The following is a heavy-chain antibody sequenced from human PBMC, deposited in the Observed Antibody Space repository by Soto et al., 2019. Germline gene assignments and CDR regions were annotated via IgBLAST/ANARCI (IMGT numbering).Heavy chain of an antibody. Sequence: QVQLVESGGGVVQPGRSLRLSCAASGFTFSSYGMHWVRQAPGKGLEWVAVISYDGSNKYYADSVKGRFTISRDNSKNTLYRQMNSLRAEDTAVYYCAPWFGAFDYWGQGTRVTVSS. D-gene: IGHD3-10*01. CDR3: APWFGAFDY. CDR1: GFTFSSYG. CDR2: ISYDGSNK. V-gene: IGHV3-30*03. J-gene: IGHJ4*02.